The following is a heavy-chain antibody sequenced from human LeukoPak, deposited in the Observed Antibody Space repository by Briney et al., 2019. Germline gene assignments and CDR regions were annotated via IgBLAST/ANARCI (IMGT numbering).Heavy chain of an antibody. Sequence: GGSLRLSCAASGITFTNAWLTWVRQAPGKGLEWVGRVTTKGDGGAADYAAPVKGRFTISRDDSTKTVYLQMNSLKTEDTAVYYCTTYGSGRKFDYWGQGILVTVSS. J-gene: IGHJ4*02. D-gene: IGHD3-10*01. CDR1: GITFTNAW. V-gene: IGHV3-15*01. CDR3: TTYGSGRKFDY. CDR2: VTTKGDGGAA.